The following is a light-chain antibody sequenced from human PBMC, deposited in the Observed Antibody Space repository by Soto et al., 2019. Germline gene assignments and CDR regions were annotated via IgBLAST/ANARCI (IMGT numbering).Light chain of an antibody. CDR2: AAS. J-gene: IGKJ1*01. CDR3: QQTYGSPRT. V-gene: IGKV1-39*01. Sequence: DIQLTQSPSSLSASVGDRVTITCRASQRITSYLNWYQQKPGKAPKLVIYAASNLHSGVPSRFSATASATGTDFSLTISSLQPEDFATYYCQQTYGSPRTFGQGTTVEIK. CDR1: QRITSY.